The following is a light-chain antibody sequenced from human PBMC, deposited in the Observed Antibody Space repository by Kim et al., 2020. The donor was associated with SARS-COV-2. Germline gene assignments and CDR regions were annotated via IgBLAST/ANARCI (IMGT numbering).Light chain of an antibody. Sequence: VSPGERATLSCRASRSIRSGLAWYQQRPGQTPRLLIYGTSTRATDIPARFSGSGSGTEFTLTISSLQSEDSAIYYCQQYNNWPLTFGGGTKVDIK. CDR1: RSIRSG. CDR2: GTS. CDR3: QQYNNWPLT. J-gene: IGKJ4*01. V-gene: IGKV3-15*01.